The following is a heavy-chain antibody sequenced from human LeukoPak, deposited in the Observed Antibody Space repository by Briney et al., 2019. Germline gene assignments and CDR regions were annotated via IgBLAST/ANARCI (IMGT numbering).Heavy chain of an antibody. CDR3: ARDRDTAMAHRGG. V-gene: IGHV4-4*02. J-gene: IGHJ4*02. CDR2: IFHSGST. Sequence: PSETLSLTCAVSGGSISSSWWSWVRQPPGKGLEWIGEIFHSGSTNYNPSLKSRVTISVDTSKNQFSLKLSSVTAADTAVYYCARDRDTAMAHRGGWGQGTLVTVSS. D-gene: IGHD5-18*01. CDR1: GGSISSSW.